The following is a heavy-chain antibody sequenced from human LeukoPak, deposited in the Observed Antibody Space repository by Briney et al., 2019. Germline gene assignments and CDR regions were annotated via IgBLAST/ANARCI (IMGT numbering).Heavy chain of an antibody. CDR2: IYYSGST. D-gene: IGHD6-19*01. CDR3: AATPPSIAVAQY. CDR1: GGSISSSSYY. J-gene: IGHJ4*02. Sequence: SETLSLTCTVSGGSISSSSYYWGGIRQPPGKGLEWIGSIYYSGSTYYNPSLKSRVTISVDTSKNQFSLKLSSVTAADTAVYYCAATPPSIAVAQYWGQGTLVTVSS. V-gene: IGHV4-39*01.